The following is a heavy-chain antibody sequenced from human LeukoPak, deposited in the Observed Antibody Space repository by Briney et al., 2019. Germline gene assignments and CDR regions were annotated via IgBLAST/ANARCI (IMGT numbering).Heavy chain of an antibody. J-gene: IGHJ4*02. CDR3: ARAGNWNLNTPDY. D-gene: IGHD1-1*01. CDR1: GGSFSGYY. CDR2: INHSGST. V-gene: IGHV4-34*01. Sequence: SETLSLTCAVYGGSFSGYYWSWIRQPPGKGLEWIGEINHSGSTSYNPYLKSRVTISVDTSKTQFSLKLSSVTAADPAMYYCARAGNWNLNTPDYWGQGTLVTVSS.